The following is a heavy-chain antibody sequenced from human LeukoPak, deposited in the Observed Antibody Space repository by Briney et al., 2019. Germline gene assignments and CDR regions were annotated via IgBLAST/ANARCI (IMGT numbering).Heavy chain of an antibody. CDR1: GGSFSGYY. V-gene: IGHV4-59*01. CDR2: IHYGGST. J-gene: IGHJ6*02. CDR3: ARGPGYDDNTGYAFQMDV. D-gene: IGHD3-22*01. Sequence: SETLSLTCAVYGGSFSGYYWSWIRQPPGKGLEWIGYIHYGGSTNYRPSLKSRVTISVDTSKNQFSLKLSSVTAADTAVYYCARGPGYDDNTGYAFQMDVWGQGTTVTVSS.